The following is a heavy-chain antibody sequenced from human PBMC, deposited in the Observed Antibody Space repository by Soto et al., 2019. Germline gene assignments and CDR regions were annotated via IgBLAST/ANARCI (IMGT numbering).Heavy chain of an antibody. J-gene: IGHJ4*02. D-gene: IGHD3-22*01. V-gene: IGHV3-53*01. CDR2: IYSGGST. Sequence: LRLSCAASGFTVSSNYMSWVRQAPGKGLEWVSVIYSGGSTYYADSVKGRFTISRDNSKNTLYLQMNSLRAEDTAVYYCASQGPSDSSAEIPFDYWGQGTLVTVSS. CDR1: GFTVSSNY. CDR3: ASQGPSDSSAEIPFDY.